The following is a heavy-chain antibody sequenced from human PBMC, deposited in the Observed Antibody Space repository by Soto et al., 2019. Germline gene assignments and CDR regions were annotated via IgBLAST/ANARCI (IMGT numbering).Heavy chain of an antibody. CDR3: ARAVGVVAARGSQRNDY. CDR1: GGSFSGYY. V-gene: IGHV4-34*01. J-gene: IGHJ4*02. Sequence: QVQLQQWGAGLLKPSETLSLTCAVYGGSFSGYYWSWIRQPPGKGLEWIGEINHSGSTNYNPSLKSRVTISVDTSKNQFSLKLSSVTAADTAVYYCARAVGVVAARGSQRNDYWGQGTLVTVSS. CDR2: INHSGST. D-gene: IGHD2-15*01.